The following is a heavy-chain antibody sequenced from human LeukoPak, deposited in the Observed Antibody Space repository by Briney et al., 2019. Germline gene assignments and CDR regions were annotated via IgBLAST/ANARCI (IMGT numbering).Heavy chain of an antibody. CDR1: GFTFSSYS. Sequence: GGSLRLSCAASGFTFSSYSMNWVRQAPGKGLEWVSSISSSGNYIYYADSVKGRFTISRDNSKNTLYLQMNSLRAEDTAVYYCARESSGSYGIDYWGQGTLVTVSS. CDR3: ARESSGSYGIDY. CDR2: ISSSGNYI. V-gene: IGHV3-21*01. J-gene: IGHJ4*02. D-gene: IGHD1-26*01.